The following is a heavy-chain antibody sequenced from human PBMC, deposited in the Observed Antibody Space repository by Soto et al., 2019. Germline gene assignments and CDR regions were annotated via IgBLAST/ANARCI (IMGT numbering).Heavy chain of an antibody. CDR3: SRGPSNWSER. Sequence: PSETLSLTCTVSGGAISSYYWSWVRQPPGKGLQWIAYIYYSVSTNYNPSLKSRVTISVDTSKNQFSLKLSSVTAADTAVYYCSRGPSNWSERWGKETLVTPSS. CDR2: IYYSVST. V-gene: IGHV4-59*01. CDR1: GGAISSYY. J-gene: IGHJ5*02.